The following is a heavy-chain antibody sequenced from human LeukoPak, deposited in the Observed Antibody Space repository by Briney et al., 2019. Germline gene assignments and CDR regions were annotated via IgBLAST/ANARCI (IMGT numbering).Heavy chain of an antibody. D-gene: IGHD3-3*01. J-gene: IGHJ6*03. Sequence: SETLSLTCTVSGGSISSYYWSWIRQPAGKGLEWIGRIYTSGSTNYNPSLKSRVTMSVDTSKNQFSLKLSSVTAADTAVYYCARDEAGDFWSGYSYYYYYMDVWGKGTTVTVSS. V-gene: IGHV4-4*07. CDR1: GGSISSYY. CDR2: IYTSGST. CDR3: ARDEAGDFWSGYSYYYYYMDV.